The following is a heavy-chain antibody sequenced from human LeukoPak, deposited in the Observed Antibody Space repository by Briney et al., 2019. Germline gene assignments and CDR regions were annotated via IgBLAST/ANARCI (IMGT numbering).Heavy chain of an antibody. CDR1: GDSVSSNIAA. J-gene: IGHJ4*02. D-gene: IGHD6-13*01. Sequence: SQTLSLTCAISGDSVSSNIAAWNWIRQSPSRGLEWLGRTYYRSKWYNDYAVSVKSRITINPDTSKNQFSLKLRSVTAADTAVYYCARGTPAAGTVTQDPIDYWGQGTLATVSS. CDR2: TYYRSKWYN. CDR3: ARGTPAAGTVTQDPIDY. V-gene: IGHV6-1*01.